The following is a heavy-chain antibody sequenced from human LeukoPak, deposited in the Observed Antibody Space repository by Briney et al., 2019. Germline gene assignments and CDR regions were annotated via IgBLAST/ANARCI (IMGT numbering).Heavy chain of an antibody. D-gene: IGHD5-12*01. CDR1: GGSISSGDYY. V-gene: IGHV4-30-4*08. CDR2: IYYSGST. J-gene: IGHJ4*02. CDR3: ASVPRGYSGYVFGY. Sequence: SQTLSLTXTVSGGSISSGDYYWSWIRQPPGKGLEWIGYIYYSGSTYYNPSLKSRVTISVDTSKNQFSLKLSSVTAADTAVYYCASVPRGYSGYVFGYWGQGTLVTVSS.